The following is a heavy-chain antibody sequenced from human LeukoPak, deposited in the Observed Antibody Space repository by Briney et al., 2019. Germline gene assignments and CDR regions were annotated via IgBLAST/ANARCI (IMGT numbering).Heavy chain of an antibody. D-gene: IGHD3-22*01. CDR2: IYYSGST. V-gene: IGHV4-59*01. CDR3: ARGASNYDSSGYYSCYFDY. J-gene: IGHJ4*02. Sequence: SETLSLTCTVSGGSISSYYWSWIRQPPGKGLEWIGYIYYSGSTNYNPSLKSRVTISVDTSRNQFSLKLSSVTAADTAVYYCARGASNYDSSGYYSCYFDYWGQGTLVTVSS. CDR1: GGSISSYY.